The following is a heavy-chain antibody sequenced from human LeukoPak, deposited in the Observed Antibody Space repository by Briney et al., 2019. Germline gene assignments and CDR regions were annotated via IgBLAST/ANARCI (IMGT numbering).Heavy chain of an antibody. CDR2: IIPILGIA. V-gene: IGHV1-69*04. CDR1: GGTFSSYA. D-gene: IGHD4-23*01. Sequence: ASVKVSCKASGGTFSSYAISWVRQAPGQGLEWMGRIIPILGIANYAQKFQGRVTITADKSTSTAYMELSSLRSEDTAVYYCARDYGGNRGRDYWYFDLWGRGTLVTVSS. CDR3: ARDYGGNRGRDYWYFDL. J-gene: IGHJ2*01.